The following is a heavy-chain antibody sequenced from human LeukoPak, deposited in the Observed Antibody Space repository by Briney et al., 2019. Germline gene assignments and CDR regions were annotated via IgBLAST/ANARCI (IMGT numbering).Heavy chain of an antibody. CDR1: GYTFTDHY. Sequence: ASVRVSCTASGYTFTDHYMHWVRQAPGQGREWMGWINPNGGGTNYAQRFQGRVSMTRDTSISTAYMELSRLRSDDTAVYYCASTLYSSGWYPDYWGQGTLVTVSS. V-gene: IGHV1-2*02. D-gene: IGHD6-19*01. J-gene: IGHJ4*02. CDR2: INPNGGGT. CDR3: ASTLYSSGWYPDY.